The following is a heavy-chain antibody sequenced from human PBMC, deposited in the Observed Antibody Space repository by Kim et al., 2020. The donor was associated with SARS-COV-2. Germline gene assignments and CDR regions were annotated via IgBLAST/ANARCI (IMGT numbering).Heavy chain of an antibody. Sequence: SGYTSYAESLSGRFTIYRDNAQQSLDLKMNSLRAEDTAIYYCARGRYYFDYWGQGTLVTVSS. J-gene: IGHJ4*02. D-gene: IGHD1-20*01. CDR3: ARGRYYFDY. CDR2: SGYT. V-gene: IGHV3-11*06.